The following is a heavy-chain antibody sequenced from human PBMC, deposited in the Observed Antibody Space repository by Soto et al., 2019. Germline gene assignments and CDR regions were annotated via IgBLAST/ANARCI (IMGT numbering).Heavy chain of an antibody. V-gene: IGHV4-31*03. CDR2: IYYSGST. Sequence: TLXLPNTVSGGTISRVANFWCWIRQHPGKGLEWIGYIYYSGSTYYNPSLKSRVTISVDTSKNQFSLKLSSVTAADTAVYYCARSPLFWGQGTLVT. J-gene: IGHJ4*02. CDR1: GGTISRVANF. CDR3: ARSPLF.